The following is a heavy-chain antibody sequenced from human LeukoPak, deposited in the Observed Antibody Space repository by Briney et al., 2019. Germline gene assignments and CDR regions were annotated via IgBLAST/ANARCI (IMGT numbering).Heavy chain of an antibody. V-gene: IGHV3-23*01. CDR3: AKDRVRGEIAVAGEFDY. D-gene: IGHD6-19*01. CDR1: GFTFSSYA. CDR2: ISGSGGST. J-gene: IGHJ4*02. Sequence: GGSLRLSCAASGFTFSSYAMSWVRQAPGKGLEWVSAISGSGGSTYYADSVKGRFTISRDNSKNTLYLQMNSLRAEDTAVYYCAKDRVRGEIAVAGEFDYWGQGTLVTVSS.